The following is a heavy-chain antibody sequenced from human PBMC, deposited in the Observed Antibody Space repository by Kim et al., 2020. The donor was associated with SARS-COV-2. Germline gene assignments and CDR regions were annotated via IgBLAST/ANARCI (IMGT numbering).Heavy chain of an antibody. Sequence: YHDAPVKGQFTISRDNSKNMLYLQMNSLRAEDTAVYYCAKNGGAYRAFDYWGQGTLVTVSS. CDR3: AKNGGAYRAFDY. V-gene: IGHV3-23*01. J-gene: IGHJ4*02. D-gene: IGHD2-8*01.